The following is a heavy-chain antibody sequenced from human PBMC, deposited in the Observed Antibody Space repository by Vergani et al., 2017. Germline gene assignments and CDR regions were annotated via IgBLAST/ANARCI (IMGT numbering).Heavy chain of an antibody. J-gene: IGHJ4*02. V-gene: IGHV3-30*02. CDR3: ARDLAYCHEGSCAL. Sequence: VQLLESGGDLVQPGGSLRLSCAASGFTFNHCAMNWVRQAPGKGLEWVAYVLFDGSNEYYADSVKGRFIVSRDNSNDALYLQMNSLRTDDTAVYYCARDLAYCHEGSCALWGQGSVVTVSS. D-gene: IGHD2-15*01. CDR2: VLFDGSNE. CDR1: GFTFNHCA.